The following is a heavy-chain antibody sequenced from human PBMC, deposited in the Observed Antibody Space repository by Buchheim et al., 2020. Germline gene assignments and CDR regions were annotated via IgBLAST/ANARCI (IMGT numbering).Heavy chain of an antibody. D-gene: IGHD5-12*01. V-gene: IGHV3-33*01. CDR3: ARGGGYDIRDYFDY. Sequence: QVLLVESGGGVVLPGRSLRLSCAASGFTFSIYGMHWVRQAPGKGLEWVAGIWFDGSYRYFADSVKGRFTISRDNAEKTLFLQMNSLRAEDTAVYYCARGGGYDIRDYFDYWGQGTL. J-gene: IGHJ4*02. CDR2: IWFDGSYR. CDR1: GFTFSIYG.